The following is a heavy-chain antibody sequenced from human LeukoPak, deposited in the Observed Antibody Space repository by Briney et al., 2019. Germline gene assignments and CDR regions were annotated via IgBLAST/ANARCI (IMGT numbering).Heavy chain of an antibody. CDR1: GFTFSSYG. CDR3: AKPDYGDYVSLRS. CDR2: ISYDGSNK. D-gene: IGHD4-17*01. J-gene: IGHJ5*02. V-gene: IGHV3-30*18. Sequence: PGGSLRLSCAASGFTFSSYGMHWVRQAPGKGLEWVAVISYDGSNKYYADSVKGRFTISRDNSKNTLYLQMNSLRAEDTAVYYCAKPDYGDYVSLRSWGQGTLVTVSS.